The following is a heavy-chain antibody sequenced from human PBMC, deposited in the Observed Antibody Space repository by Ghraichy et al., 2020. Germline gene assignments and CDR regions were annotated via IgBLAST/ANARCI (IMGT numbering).Heavy chain of an antibody. Sequence: GGSLRLSCAASGFTFDDYAMHWVRQAPGKGLEWVSGISWNSGSIGYADSVKGRFTISRDNAKNSLYLQMNSLRAEDTALYYCAKDLPPGNDLVFSFDYWGQGTLVTVSS. CDR1: GFTFDDYA. V-gene: IGHV3-9*01. J-gene: IGHJ4*02. D-gene: IGHD1-1*01. CDR3: AKDLPPGNDLVFSFDY. CDR2: ISWNSGSI.